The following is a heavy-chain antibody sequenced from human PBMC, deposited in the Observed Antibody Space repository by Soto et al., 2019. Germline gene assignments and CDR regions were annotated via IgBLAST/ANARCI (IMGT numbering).Heavy chain of an antibody. D-gene: IGHD3-10*01. V-gene: IGHV4-39*02. CDR2: IYYSGST. J-gene: IGHJ5*02. CDR3: ARDRERWFGELVEFGWFDP. Sequence: SETLSLTCTVSGGSISSSSYYWGWIRQPPGKWLEWIGSIYYSGSTYYNPSLKSRVTISVDTSKNQFSLKLSSVTAADTAVYYCARDRERWFGELVEFGWFDPWGQGTLVTVS. CDR1: GGSISSSSYY.